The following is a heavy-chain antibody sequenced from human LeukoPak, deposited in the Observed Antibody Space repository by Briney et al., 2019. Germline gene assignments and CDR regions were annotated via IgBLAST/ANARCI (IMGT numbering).Heavy chain of an antibody. J-gene: IGHJ4*02. D-gene: IGHD1/OR15-1a*01. CDR1: GFTFSNYS. Sequence: GSLRLSYAASGFTFSNYSMNWVRQAPGKGLEWVSSISSSTSYIYYADSVKGRFTISRDNAKNSLYLQMNSLRAEDTAVYYCAREGNKATEFDYWGQGTLVTVSS. CDR3: AREGNKATEFDY. V-gene: IGHV3-21*01. CDR2: ISSSTSYI.